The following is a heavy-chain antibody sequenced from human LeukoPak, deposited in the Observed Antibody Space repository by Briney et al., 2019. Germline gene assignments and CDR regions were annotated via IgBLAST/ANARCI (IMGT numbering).Heavy chain of an antibody. Sequence: GRSLRLSCAASGFTFSSYGMHWVRQAPGKGLEWVAVISYDGSNKYYADSVKGRFTISRDNSKNTLYLQMNSLRAEDTAVYYCASGGPRRLDYWGQGTLVTVSS. J-gene: IGHJ4*02. CDR1: GFTFSSYG. CDR2: ISYDGSNK. D-gene: IGHD2-15*01. CDR3: ASGGPRRLDY. V-gene: IGHV3-30*03.